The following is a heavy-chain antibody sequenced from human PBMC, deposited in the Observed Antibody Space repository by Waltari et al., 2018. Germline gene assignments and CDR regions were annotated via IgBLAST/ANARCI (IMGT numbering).Heavy chain of an antibody. D-gene: IGHD6-19*01. V-gene: IGHV4-39*07. CDR2: IYYSGST. Sequence: QLQLQESGPGLVKPSETLSLTCTVSGGSISSSSYYWGWIRQPPGKGLEWIGSIYYSGSTYYTPSLKSRVTISVDTSKNQFSLKLSSVTAADTAVYYCARDRRAVAGKDSSGYWGQGTLVTVSS. CDR1: GGSISSSSYY. CDR3: ARDRRAVAGKDSSGY. J-gene: IGHJ4*02.